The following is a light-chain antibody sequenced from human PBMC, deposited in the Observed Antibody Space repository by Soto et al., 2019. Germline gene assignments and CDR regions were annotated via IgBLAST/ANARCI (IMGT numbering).Light chain of an antibody. CDR1: NKKIGDYNL. V-gene: IGLV2-14*01. Sequence: VLTQPSSLSGSPGQSIAISFTGNNKKIGDYNLVPWYQQHPGKAPKLMIYDVSNRPSGISDRFSASKSGNTASLTISGLQAEDEADYYCSSYTSSNTLYVFGTGTKVTVL. CDR3: SSYTSSNTLYV. J-gene: IGLJ1*01. CDR2: DVS.